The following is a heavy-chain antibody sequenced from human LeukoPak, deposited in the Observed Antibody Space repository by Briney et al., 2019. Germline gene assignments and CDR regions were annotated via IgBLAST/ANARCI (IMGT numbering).Heavy chain of an antibody. CDR2: IYYSGST. CDR1: GGSISSYY. D-gene: IGHD3-22*01. Sequence: SETLSLTCTVPGGSISSYYWSWIRQPPGKGLEWIGYIYYSGSTNYNPSLKSRVTISVDTSKNQFSLKLSSVTAADTAVYYCARLGDYYDSSVDAFDIWGQGTMVTVSS. J-gene: IGHJ3*02. V-gene: IGHV4-59*08. CDR3: ARLGDYYDSSVDAFDI.